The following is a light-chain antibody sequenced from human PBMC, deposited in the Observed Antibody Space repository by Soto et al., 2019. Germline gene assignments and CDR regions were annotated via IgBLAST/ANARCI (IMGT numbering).Light chain of an antibody. CDR3: SSFTSSYTQV. V-gene: IGLV2-14*01. J-gene: IGLJ1*01. CDR2: EVS. CDR1: SGDVGGYNY. Sequence: QSVLTQPASVSGSPGQSITISCTGTSGDVGGYNYVSWYQQHPGKAPKLMIYEVSNRPSGVSNRFSGSKSGNAASLTISGLQAEDEADYYCSSFTSSYTQVFGTGTKLTVL.